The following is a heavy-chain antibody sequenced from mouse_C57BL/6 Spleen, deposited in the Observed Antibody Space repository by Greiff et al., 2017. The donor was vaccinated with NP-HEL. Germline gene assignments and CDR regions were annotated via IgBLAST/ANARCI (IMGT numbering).Heavy chain of an antibody. CDR1: GYTFTSYW. V-gene: IGHV1-55*01. J-gene: IGHJ2*01. D-gene: IGHD1-1*01. CDR2: IYPGSGST. Sequence: QVQLKQPGAELVKPGASVKMSCKASGYTFTSYWITWVKQRPGQGLEWIGDIYPGSGSTNYNEKFKSKATLTVDTSSSTAYMQLSSLTSEDSAVYYCARHYYGSSPGFDYWGQGTTLTVSS. CDR3: ARHYYGSSPGFDY.